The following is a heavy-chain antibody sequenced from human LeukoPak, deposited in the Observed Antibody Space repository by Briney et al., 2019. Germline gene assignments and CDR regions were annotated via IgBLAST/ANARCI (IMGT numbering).Heavy chain of an antibody. D-gene: IGHD4-17*01. J-gene: IGHJ5*02. CDR3: AIDQTTVSWFDP. CDR2: ISSSGSTI. V-gene: IGHV3-48*03. CDR1: GFTFSSYE. Sequence: GGSLRLSCAASGFTFSSYEMNWVRQAPGKGLEWVSYISSSGSTIYYADSVKGRFTISRDNAKNSLYLQMNSLRAEDTALYYCAIDQTTVSWFDPWGQGTLVTVSS.